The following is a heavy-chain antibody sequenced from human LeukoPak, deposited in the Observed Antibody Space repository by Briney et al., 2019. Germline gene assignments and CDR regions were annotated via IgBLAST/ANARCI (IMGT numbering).Heavy chain of an antibody. D-gene: IGHD4-23*01. CDR2: ISSSSSYI. V-gene: IGHV3-21*01. J-gene: IGHJ5*02. CDR3: ALTTVVTRGNPRSFDP. Sequence: GGSLRLSCAASGFTFSSYSMNWVRQAPGKGLEWVSSISSSSSYIYYADSVKGRFTISRDNAKNSLYLQMNSLRAEDTAVYYCALTTVVTRGNPRSFDPWGQGTLVTVSS. CDR1: GFTFSSYS.